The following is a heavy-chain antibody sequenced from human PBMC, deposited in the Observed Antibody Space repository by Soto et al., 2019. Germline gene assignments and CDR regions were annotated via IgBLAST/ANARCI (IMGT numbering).Heavy chain of an antibody. CDR1: GFTFSSYG. J-gene: IGHJ3*02. CDR2: ISYDGSNK. Sequence: LRLSCAASGFTFSSYGMHWVRQAPGKGLEWVAVISYDGSNKYYADSVKGRFTISRDNSKNTLYLQMNSLRAEDTAVYYRWGGVTMIVVVITGVGSSGAFDIWGQGTMVTVSS. D-gene: IGHD3-22*01. CDR3: WGGVTMIVVVITGVGSSGAFDI. V-gene: IGHV3-30*03.